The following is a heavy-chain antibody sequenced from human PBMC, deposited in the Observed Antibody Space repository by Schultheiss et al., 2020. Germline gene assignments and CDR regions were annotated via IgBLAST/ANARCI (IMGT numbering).Heavy chain of an antibody. CDR1: GFTFSSYG. V-gene: IGHV3-30*03. J-gene: IGHJ6*04. CDR2: ISYDGSNK. CDR3: ARERQLVGHYYYGMDV. D-gene: IGHD6-13*01. Sequence: GGSLRLSCAASGFTFSSYGMHWVRQAPGKGLEWVAVISYDGSNKYYADSVKGRFTISRDNAKNSLYLQMNSLRDEDTAVYYCARERQLVGHYYYGMDVWGKGTTVTVSS.